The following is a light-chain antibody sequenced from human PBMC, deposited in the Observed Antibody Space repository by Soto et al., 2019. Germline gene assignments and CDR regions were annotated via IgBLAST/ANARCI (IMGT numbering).Light chain of an antibody. Sequence: TQMTQSPSTLSASVGDSVSITCRASRGIGTWLAWFQQKPGRAPNLLSYRACTLAKWVPSRFSGSGSGTEFTPTINNLQPDDFATYYCHRHETYPLAFGGGTKVDI. CDR2: RAC. CDR1: RGIGTW. V-gene: IGKV1-5*03. J-gene: IGKJ4*01. CDR3: HRHETYPLA.